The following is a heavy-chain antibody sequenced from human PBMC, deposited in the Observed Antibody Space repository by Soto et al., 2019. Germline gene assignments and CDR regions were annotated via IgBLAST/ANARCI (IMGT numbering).Heavy chain of an antibody. Sequence: QVQLVQSGAEVKKPGSSVRVSCKASGDTSDSFSISWVRQAPGQGLEWMGGIIPMFGTGNYAQKLQGRLTIPADESTGTSYMDLKSLRSEDTAVYFCARENRDDNSGWYSSSDWFDPWGQGTLVTVSS. D-gene: IGHD6-19*01. J-gene: IGHJ5*02. CDR3: ARENRDDNSGWYSSSDWFDP. V-gene: IGHV1-69*01. CDR1: GDTSDSFS. CDR2: IIPMFGTG.